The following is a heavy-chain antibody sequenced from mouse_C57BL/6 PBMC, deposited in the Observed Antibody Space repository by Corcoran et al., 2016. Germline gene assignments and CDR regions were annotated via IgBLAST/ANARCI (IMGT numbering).Heavy chain of an antibody. CDR3: ARKDYGSSYVDYFDY. V-gene: IGHV9-3*01. J-gene: IGHJ2*01. Sequence: QIQLVQSGPELKKPGETVKISCKASGYTFTTYGMSWVKQAPGKGLKWMGWINTYSGVPTYADDFKGRFAFSLETSASTAYLQINNLKNEDTATYFCARKDYGSSYVDYFDYWGQGTTLTVSS. D-gene: IGHD1-1*01. CDR1: GYTFTTYG. CDR2: INTYSGVP.